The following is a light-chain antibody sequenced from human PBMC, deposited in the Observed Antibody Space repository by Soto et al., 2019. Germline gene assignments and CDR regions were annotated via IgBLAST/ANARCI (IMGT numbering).Light chain of an antibody. CDR3: QQRYNWPVT. Sequence: EIVLTQSPPTLSLSPGERATLSCRASQSVSSYLAWYQQKPGQAPRLLIYDASNRATGIPARFSGSGSGTDFTLTISSLEPEDFSVYYCQQRYNWPVTFGQGTRLEIK. J-gene: IGKJ5*01. CDR1: QSVSSY. CDR2: DAS. V-gene: IGKV3-11*01.